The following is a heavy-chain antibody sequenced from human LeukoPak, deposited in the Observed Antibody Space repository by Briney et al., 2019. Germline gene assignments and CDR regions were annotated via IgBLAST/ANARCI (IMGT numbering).Heavy chain of an antibody. CDR2: ISSSSSYI. D-gene: IGHD3-10*01. J-gene: IGHJ4*02. Sequence: GGSLRLSCAASGFTFSSYSMNWVRQAPGKGLEWVSSISSSSSYIYYADSVEGRFTISRDNAKNSLYLQMNSLRAEDTAVYYCARAGLLWFGESTALDYWGQGTLVTVSS. V-gene: IGHV3-21*01. CDR3: ARAGLLWFGESTALDY. CDR1: GFTFSSYS.